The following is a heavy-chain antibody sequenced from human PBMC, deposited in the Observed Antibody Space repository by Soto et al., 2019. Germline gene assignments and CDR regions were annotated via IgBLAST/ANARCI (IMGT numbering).Heavy chain of an antibody. CDR2: IYSGGST. Sequence: EVQLVESGGGLVPPGGSLRLSCAASEFTVSSHYMSWVRQAPGKGLEWVSVIYSGGSTYYADSVKGRFTISRDNSKNTLDLQMNSLRAEDTAVYYCARLGPIAAAGTDYWGQGTLVTVSS. D-gene: IGHD6-13*01. J-gene: IGHJ4*02. CDR1: EFTVSSHY. CDR3: ARLGPIAAAGTDY. V-gene: IGHV3-66*01.